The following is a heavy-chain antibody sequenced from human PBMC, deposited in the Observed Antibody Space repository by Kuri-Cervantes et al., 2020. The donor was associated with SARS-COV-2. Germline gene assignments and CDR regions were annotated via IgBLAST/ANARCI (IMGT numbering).Heavy chain of an antibody. CDR3: ATYTTRPSDCSGCFYWYFAL. J-gene: IGHJ2*01. V-gene: IGHV3-48*01. Sequence: GESLKISCAASGLCHSANSMNWVRQAPGKGPEWLSYISHSSTSIDYADSVRGRFTISRDNAKGSLYLQMRTLRAYDTGVDYCATYTTRPSDCSGCFYWYFALRGRSTLVTVSS. D-gene: IGHD6-19*01. CDR2: ISHSSTSI. CDR1: GLCHSANS.